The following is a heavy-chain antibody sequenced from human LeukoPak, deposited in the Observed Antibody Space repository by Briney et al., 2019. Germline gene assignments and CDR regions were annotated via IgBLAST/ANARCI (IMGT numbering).Heavy chain of an antibody. J-gene: IGHJ4*02. CDR3: ARDLDY. CDR2: THHSGAT. CDR1: GVSITSNY. Sequence: PSETLSLTCSVSGVSITSNYWSWIRQPPGKGLEWLGYTHHSGATSYNPSLKSRSTMSLDTSNNQFSLKLSSVTAADTAVYYCARDLDYWGQGTLVTVSS. V-gene: IGHV4-59*01.